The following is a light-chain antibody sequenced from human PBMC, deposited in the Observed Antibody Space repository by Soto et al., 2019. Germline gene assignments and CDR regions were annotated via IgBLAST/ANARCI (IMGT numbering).Light chain of an antibody. CDR1: QDISNY. CDR2: DAS. Sequence: DIQMTQSPSSLSASVGDRVTITCQTSQDISNYLNWYQQKPEKAPKLLIYDASNLETGVPSSFSGSGSGTDFTFTISRLQPEDFGTYYCQQYDNLFTFGPGTKVDI. V-gene: IGKV1-33*01. CDR3: QQYDNLFT. J-gene: IGKJ3*01.